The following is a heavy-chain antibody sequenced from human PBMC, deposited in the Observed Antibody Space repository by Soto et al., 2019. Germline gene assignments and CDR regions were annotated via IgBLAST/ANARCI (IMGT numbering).Heavy chain of an antibody. CDR3: ASGSSSWHYYYYGMDV. J-gene: IGHJ6*02. D-gene: IGHD6-13*01. Sequence: GASVKVSCKASGYTFTSYDINWVRQATGQGLEWMGWMNPNSGNTGYAQKFQGRVTMTRNTSISTAYMELSSLRSEDTAVYYCASGSSSWHYYYYGMDVWGQGTTVTVSS. CDR2: MNPNSGNT. CDR1: GYTFTSYD. V-gene: IGHV1-8*01.